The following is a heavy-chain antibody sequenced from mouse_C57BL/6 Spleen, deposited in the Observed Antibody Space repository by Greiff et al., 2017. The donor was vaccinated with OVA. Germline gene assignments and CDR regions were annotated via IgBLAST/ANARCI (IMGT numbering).Heavy chain of an antibody. CDR3: VRDDVDDGYYDYAMDY. J-gene: IGHJ4*01. Sequence: GGGLVQPKGSLKLSCAASGFTFNTYAMHWVRQAPGKGLEWVARIRSKSSNYATYYADSVKDRFTISRDDSQSMLYLQMNNLKTEDTAMYYCVRDDVDDGYYDYAMDYWGQGTSVTVSS. D-gene: IGHD2-3*01. V-gene: IGHV10-3*01. CDR2: IRSKSSNYAT. CDR1: GFTFNTYA.